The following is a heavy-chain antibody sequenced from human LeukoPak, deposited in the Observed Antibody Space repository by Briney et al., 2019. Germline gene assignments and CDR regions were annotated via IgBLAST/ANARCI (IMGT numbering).Heavy chain of an antibody. V-gene: IGHV3-11*01. CDR1: GFTFSDYY. J-gene: IGHJ5*02. CDR3: ARVYCSSTSCHLKNWFDP. D-gene: IGHD2-2*01. CDR2: ISSSGSTI. Sequence: PGGSLRLSCAASGFTFSDYYMSWIRQAPGKGLEWVSYISSSGSTIYYADSVKGRFTISRDNAKNSLYLQMNSLRAEVTAVYYCARVYCSSTSCHLKNWFDPWGQGTLVTVSS.